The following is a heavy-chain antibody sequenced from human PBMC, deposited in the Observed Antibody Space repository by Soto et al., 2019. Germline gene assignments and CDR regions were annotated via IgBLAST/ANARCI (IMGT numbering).Heavy chain of an antibody. J-gene: IGHJ4*02. V-gene: IGHV4-31*03. D-gene: IGHD5-12*01. CDR1: GGSISSGGYY. Sequence: NPSETLSLTCTVSGGSISSGGYYWSWIRQHPGKGLEWIGYIYYSGSTYYNPSLKSRVTISVDTSKNQFSLKLSSVTAADTAVYYCAREGYSGYDALDNWGQGTLVTVSS. CDR2: IYYSGST. CDR3: AREGYSGYDALDN.